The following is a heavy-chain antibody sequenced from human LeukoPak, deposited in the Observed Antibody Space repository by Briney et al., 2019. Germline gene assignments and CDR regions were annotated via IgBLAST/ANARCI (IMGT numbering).Heavy chain of an antibody. CDR3: AKDGSAYYYYGMDV. D-gene: IGHD1-1*01. CDR2: ISYDGNNK. Sequence: PGRSLRLSCAASGFTSSSYGMHWVRQAPGKGLEWVAVISYDGNNKYSADSVKGRFTISRDNSMTTLYLQMNSLRAEDTAVYYCAKDGSAYYYYGMDVWGQGTTVTVSS. CDR1: GFTSSSYG. J-gene: IGHJ6*02. V-gene: IGHV3-30*18.